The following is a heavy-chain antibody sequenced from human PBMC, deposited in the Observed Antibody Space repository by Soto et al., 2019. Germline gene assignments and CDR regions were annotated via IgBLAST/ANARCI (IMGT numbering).Heavy chain of an antibody. CDR2: ISYDGSNK. D-gene: IGHD3-3*01. Sequence: VGSLRLSCAASGFTFSSYAMHWVRQAPGKGLEWVAVISYDGSNKYYADSVKGRFTISRDNSKNTLYLQMNSLRAEDTAVYYCARDLAEVDFWSGSPNYWGQGTLVTVSS. CDR3: ARDLAEVDFWSGSPNY. J-gene: IGHJ4*02. V-gene: IGHV3-30-3*01. CDR1: GFTFSSYA.